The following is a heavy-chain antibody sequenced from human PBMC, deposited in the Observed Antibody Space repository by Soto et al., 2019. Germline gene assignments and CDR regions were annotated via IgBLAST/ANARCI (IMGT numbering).Heavy chain of an antibody. J-gene: IGHJ6*02. Sequence: PXDSLKVSWQCSGNSFTSYWISWVRQMPGKGLEWMGRIDPSDSYTNYSPSFQGHVTISADKSISTAYLQWSSLKASDTAMYYCARFFYGMEVWGQGTTVTVSS. CDR1: GNSFTSYW. V-gene: IGHV5-10-1*01. CDR2: IDPSDSYT. CDR3: ARFFYGMEV.